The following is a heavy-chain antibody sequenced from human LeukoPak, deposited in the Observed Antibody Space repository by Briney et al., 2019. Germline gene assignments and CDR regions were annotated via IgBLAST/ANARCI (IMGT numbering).Heavy chain of an antibody. CDR2: INPNSGGT. CDR1: GYSFTGYY. V-gene: IGHV1-2*02. CDR3: ARVPHYDFWSGYLMDDAFDI. D-gene: IGHD3-3*01. Sequence: ASVTVSCKSSGYSFTGYYMHWVRQAPGQGLEWMGLINPNSGGTNYAQKFQGRVTMTRDTSISTAYMELSRLRSDDTDVYYCARVPHYDFWSGYLMDDAFDIWGQGTMVTVSS. J-gene: IGHJ3*02.